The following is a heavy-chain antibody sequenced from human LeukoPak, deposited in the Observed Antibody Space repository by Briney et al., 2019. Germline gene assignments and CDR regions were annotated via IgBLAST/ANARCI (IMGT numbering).Heavy chain of an antibody. Sequence: GGSLRLSCAASGYTFSNYAMTWVRQAPGKRLEWVSGISHNGDRIYYADSVKGRFTISRDNSKNTLYLQMNSLRPEDTALYYCTKDSVAAAGTAWFDPWGQGTLVTASS. CDR1: GYTFSNYA. CDR3: TKDSVAAAGTAWFDP. J-gene: IGHJ5*02. V-gene: IGHV3-23*01. CDR2: ISHNGDRI. D-gene: IGHD6-13*01.